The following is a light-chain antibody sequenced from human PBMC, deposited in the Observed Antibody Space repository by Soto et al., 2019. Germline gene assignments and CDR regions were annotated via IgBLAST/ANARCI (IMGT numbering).Light chain of an antibody. CDR1: QSVSSN. CDR2: GAS. V-gene: IGKV3-15*01. CDR3: QQYDNWTWT. Sequence: EIVMTQSPATLSVSPGERATLSCRASQSVSSNLAWYQQKPGQAPRLLIYGASTRATSIPARFSGSGSGTEFTLTINSLQSEDFAVYYCQQYDNWTWTFGQGTKVDTK. J-gene: IGKJ1*01.